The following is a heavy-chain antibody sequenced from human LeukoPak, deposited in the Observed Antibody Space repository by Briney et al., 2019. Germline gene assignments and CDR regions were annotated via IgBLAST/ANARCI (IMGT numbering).Heavy chain of an antibody. CDR1: GYTFSNFD. D-gene: IGHD3-3*01. V-gene: IGHV1-8*02. CDR3: ARDHDFWSAYSHFDY. J-gene: IGHJ4*02. CDR2: MNPVSGDA. Sequence: ASVKVSCKASGYTFSNFDINWVRQAPGQGLEWMGWMNPVSGDAGSAQKFQGRVTLTRNTSISTAYMELSSLRSDDTALYYCARDHDFWSAYSHFDYWGQGTLVTVSS.